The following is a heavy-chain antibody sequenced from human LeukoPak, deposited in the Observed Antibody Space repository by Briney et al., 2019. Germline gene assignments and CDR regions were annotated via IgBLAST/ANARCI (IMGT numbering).Heavy chain of an antibody. Sequence: GGSLRLSCAASGLYVGRYWMSWVRQAPGEGLEWVANIKQDESEKYYVDSVKGRFTISRDNAKNSLYLQMNSLRAEDTAVYYCASRASSGWYYYYYYMDVWGKGTTVTVSS. CDR2: IKQDESEK. D-gene: IGHD6-19*01. CDR1: GLYVGRYW. V-gene: IGHV3-7*01. J-gene: IGHJ6*03. CDR3: ASRASSGWYYYYYYMDV.